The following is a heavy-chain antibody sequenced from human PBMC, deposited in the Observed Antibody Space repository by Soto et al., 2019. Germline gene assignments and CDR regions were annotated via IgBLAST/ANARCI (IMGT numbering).Heavy chain of an antibody. V-gene: IGHV1-69*01. D-gene: IGHD6-25*01. Sequence: QVQLVQSGAEVRKPGSSVKVSCQTSGGTFNNFAFTWVRQAPGQGLEWLGGIMPVFDTTNYAASFQGRITITADDLRNTVYMEMKTLRFDDTAVYYCATATISPVSATFHRYGMDVWGQGTTVTVSS. CDR1: GGTFNNFA. CDR2: IMPVFDTT. CDR3: ATATISPVSATFHRYGMDV. J-gene: IGHJ6*02.